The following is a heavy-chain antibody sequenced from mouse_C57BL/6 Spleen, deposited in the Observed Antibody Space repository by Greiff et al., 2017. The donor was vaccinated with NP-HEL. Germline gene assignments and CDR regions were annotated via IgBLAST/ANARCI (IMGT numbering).Heavy chain of an antibody. CDR2: IYPRSGNT. Sequence: QVQLQQSGAELARPGASVKLSCKASGYTFTSYGISWVKQRTGQGLEWIGEIYPRSGNTYYNEKFKGKATLTADKSSSTAYMELRSLTSEDSAVYFCERQGHYGSHYYAMGYWGHGTSVTVSS. D-gene: IGHD1-1*01. CDR3: ERQGHYGSHYYAMGY. J-gene: IGHJ4*01. CDR1: GYTFTSYG. V-gene: IGHV1-81*01.